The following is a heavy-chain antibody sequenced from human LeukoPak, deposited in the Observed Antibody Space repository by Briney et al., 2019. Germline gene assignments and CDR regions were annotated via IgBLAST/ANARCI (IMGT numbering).Heavy chain of an antibody. CDR3: ASKQGDY. CDR1: GFTFSSYG. V-gene: IGHV3-7*01. Sequence: PGGSLRLSCAASGFTFSSYGMHWVRQAPGKGLEWVANINPDGSGKYYVDSVKGRFTISRDNAKKSLYLQMNSLRAEDTAVYYCASKQGDYWGQGILVTVSS. CDR2: INPDGSGK. J-gene: IGHJ4*02.